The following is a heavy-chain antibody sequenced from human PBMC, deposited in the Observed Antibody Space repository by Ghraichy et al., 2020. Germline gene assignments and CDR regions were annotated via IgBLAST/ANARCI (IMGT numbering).Heavy chain of an antibody. CDR2: IYYSGST. CDR1: GGSISSGGYY. Sequence: SETLSLTCTVSGGSISSGGYYWSWIRQHPGKGLEWIGYIYYSGSTYYNPSLKSRVTISVDTSKNQFSLKLSSVTAADTAVYYCARMERYYYDSSGQFDPWGQGTLVTVSS. V-gene: IGHV4-31*03. D-gene: IGHD3-22*01. J-gene: IGHJ5*02. CDR3: ARMERYYYDSSGQFDP.